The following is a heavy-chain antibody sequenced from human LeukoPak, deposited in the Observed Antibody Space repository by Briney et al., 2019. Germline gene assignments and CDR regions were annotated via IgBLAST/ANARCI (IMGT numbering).Heavy chain of an antibody. Sequence: GGSLRLSCAASGFTFSSYAMSRVRQAPGKGLEWVSAISGDGGSTYYADSVKGRFTISRDNSKNSLYLQMNSLRTEDTALYYCAKEWEGAAGYYMDVWGKGTTVTVSS. CDR3: AKEWEGAAGYYMDV. D-gene: IGHD1-26*01. J-gene: IGHJ6*03. V-gene: IGHV3-43*02. CDR1: GFTFSSYA. CDR2: ISGDGGST.